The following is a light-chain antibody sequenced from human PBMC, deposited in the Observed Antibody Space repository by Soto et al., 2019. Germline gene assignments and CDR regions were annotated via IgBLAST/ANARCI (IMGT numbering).Light chain of an antibody. CDR2: DAS. CDR3: QQRSNWRLT. CDR1: QSVGSY. J-gene: IGKJ4*01. V-gene: IGKV3-11*01. Sequence: EIVLTQSPATLSLSPGERVTLSCRASQSVGSYLAWYQQKPGQAPRLLIYDASNRATGIPARFSGSGSGTDFTLTISSLEPEDFAVYYCQQRSNWRLTFGGGTKVEIK.